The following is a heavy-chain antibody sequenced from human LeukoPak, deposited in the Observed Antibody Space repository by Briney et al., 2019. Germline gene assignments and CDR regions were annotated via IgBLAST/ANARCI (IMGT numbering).Heavy chain of an antibody. D-gene: IGHD3-22*01. V-gene: IGHV1-2*06. J-gene: IGHJ4*02. CDR3: ATEGRYYYDSSGYYYVDY. CDR1: GYTFTGYY. Sequence: ASVKASCKASGYTFTGYYMHWVRQAPGQGLEWMGRINPNSGGTNYAQKFQGRVTMTRDTSISTAYMELSRLRSDDTAVYYCATEGRYYYDSSGYYYVDYWGQGTLVTVSS. CDR2: INPNSGGT.